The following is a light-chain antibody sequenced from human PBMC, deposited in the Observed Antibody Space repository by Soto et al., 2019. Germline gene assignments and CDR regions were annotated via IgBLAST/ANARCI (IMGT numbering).Light chain of an antibody. J-gene: IGKJ1*01. Sequence: DIQMTQSPSSLSASVGDRVTITCRASQSISTFLNWYQQKPGNAPKLLIYGASNLKSGVPSRFSGSGTGTEFTLTISSLQREDFATYYCQQSYTTPRTFGPGAKVEI. CDR2: GAS. CDR3: QQSYTTPRT. CDR1: QSISTF. V-gene: IGKV1-39*01.